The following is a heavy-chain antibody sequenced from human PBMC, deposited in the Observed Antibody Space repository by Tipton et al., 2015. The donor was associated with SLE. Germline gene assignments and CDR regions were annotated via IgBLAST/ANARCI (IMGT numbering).Heavy chain of an antibody. J-gene: IGHJ4*02. D-gene: IGHD1-26*01. V-gene: IGHV3-33*01. Sequence: SLRLSCVGSGFTFSRHAMHWVRQAPGKGLEWVAVIWFDGSNKYYGDSVQGRFTISRDNSKNPVYLEMNSLRVEDTAVYYCARESGSYPGHFDYWGQGSLVTVSS. CDR2: IWFDGSNK. CDR3: ARESGSYPGHFDY. CDR1: GFTFSRHA.